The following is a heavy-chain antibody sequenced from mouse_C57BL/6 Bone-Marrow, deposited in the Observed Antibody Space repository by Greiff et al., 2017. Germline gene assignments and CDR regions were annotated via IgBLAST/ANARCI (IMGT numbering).Heavy chain of an antibody. Sequence: VHVKQSGPELVKPGASVKISCKASGYSFTDYNMHWVKQSNGKSLEWIGVINPNYGTTSYNQKFKGKATLTVDQSSSTAYMQLNSLTSEDSAVYYCARSGYGSSSDYWGQGTTLTVSS. CDR3: ARSGYGSSSDY. J-gene: IGHJ2*01. CDR2: INPNYGTT. D-gene: IGHD1-1*01. CDR1: GYSFTDYN. V-gene: IGHV1-39*01.